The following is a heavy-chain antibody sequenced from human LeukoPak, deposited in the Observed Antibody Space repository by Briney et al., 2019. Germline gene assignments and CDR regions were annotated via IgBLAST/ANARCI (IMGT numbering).Heavy chain of an antibody. CDR3: ARVLRDYYDSSGPEQFDY. J-gene: IGHJ4*02. Sequence: PSQTLSLTCTVSGGSISSGGYYWSWIRQHPGEGLEWIGYIYYSGSTYYNPSLKSRVTISVDTSKKQFSLKLSSVTAADTAVYYCARVLRDYYDSSGPEQFDYWGQGTLVTVSS. D-gene: IGHD3-22*01. CDR2: IYYSGST. CDR1: GGSISSGGYY. V-gene: IGHV4-31*03.